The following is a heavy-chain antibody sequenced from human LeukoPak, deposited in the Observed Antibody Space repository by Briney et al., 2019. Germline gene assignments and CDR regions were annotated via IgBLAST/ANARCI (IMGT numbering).Heavy chain of an antibody. Sequence: PGKSLRLSCAVSEFTFSSFPFHWVRQAPGKGLEWVAAISTDGSYKYHGDSVKGRFTISRDNPMNTLYLQMNGLRPDDTAVYYCARSLIPGRWYFDLWGRGTLVTVSS. D-gene: IGHD3-16*01. CDR3: ARSLIPGRWYFDL. CDR2: ISTDGSYK. J-gene: IGHJ2*01. V-gene: IGHV3-30*04. CDR1: EFTFSSFP.